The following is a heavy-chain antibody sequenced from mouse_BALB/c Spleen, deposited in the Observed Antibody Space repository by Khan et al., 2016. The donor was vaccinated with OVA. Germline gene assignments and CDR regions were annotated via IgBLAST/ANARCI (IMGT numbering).Heavy chain of an antibody. D-gene: IGHD2-2*01. CDR3: ARHGYVAWCAY. CDR2: IDPFNGGT. J-gene: IGHJ3*01. CDR1: GYSFTSYY. V-gene: IGHV1S135*01. Sequence: EVELVESGPELMKPGASVKISCKASGYSFTSYYIHWVKQSHGKSLEWIGYIDPFNGGTSYNPKFKGKATLTVDKSSSTAYMHLSSLTSDDSAVDYGARHGYVAWCAYGGQGTLVTGSA.